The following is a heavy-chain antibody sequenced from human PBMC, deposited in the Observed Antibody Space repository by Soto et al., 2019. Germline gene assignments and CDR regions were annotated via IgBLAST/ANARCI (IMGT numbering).Heavy chain of an antibody. CDR2: IYYSGST. CDR3: ARLVAAGNV. Sequence: PSETLSLTCTVAGGSISSYYWSWIRQPPGKGLEWIGYIYYSGSTNYNPSLKSRVTISVDTSKNQFSLKLSSVTAADTAVYYCARLVAAGNVWGKGTTVTVSS. J-gene: IGHJ6*04. V-gene: IGHV4-59*08. D-gene: IGHD2-15*01. CDR1: GGSISSYY.